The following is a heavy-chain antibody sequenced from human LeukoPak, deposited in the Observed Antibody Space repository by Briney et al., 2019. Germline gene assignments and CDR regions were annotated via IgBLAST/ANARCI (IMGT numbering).Heavy chain of an antibody. CDR1: GFTFSDYY. CDR3: AKDIVATIDGDAFDI. J-gene: IGHJ3*02. CDR2: ISSSGSTI. V-gene: IGHV3-11*04. Sequence: GGSLRLSCAASGFTFSDYYMSWIRQAPGKGLEWVSYISSSGSTIYYADSVKGRFTISRDNAKDSLYLQMNSLRAEDTAVYYCAKDIVATIDGDAFDIWGQGTMVTVSS. D-gene: IGHD5-12*01.